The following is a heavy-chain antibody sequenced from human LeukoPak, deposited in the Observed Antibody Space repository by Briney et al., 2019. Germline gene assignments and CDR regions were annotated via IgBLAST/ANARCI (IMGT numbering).Heavy chain of an antibody. CDR3: ARGGAAFDI. CDR2: IYPPDSDT. V-gene: IGHV5-51*01. J-gene: IGHJ3*02. CDR1: GYSFTSYW. Sequence: GESLKISCKASGYSFTSYWIGWVRQMPGKCLEWMGIIYPPDSDTRYSPSFQGQVTISADKSVSTTYLQWSSLKASDTAIYYCARGGAAFDIWGQGTMVTVSS. D-gene: IGHD3-16*01.